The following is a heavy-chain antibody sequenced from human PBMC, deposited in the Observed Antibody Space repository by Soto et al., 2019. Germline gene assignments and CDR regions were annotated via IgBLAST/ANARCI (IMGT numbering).Heavy chain of an antibody. Sequence: PGGSLRLSCAASGFTFSSYWMHWVRQAPGKGLVWVSRINSDGSSTSYADSVKGRFTISRDNAKNTLYLQMNSLRAEDTAVYYCARDPDHYDFWSGPAPARDWYFDLWGRGTLVTVSS. CDR1: GFTFSSYW. D-gene: IGHD3-3*01. V-gene: IGHV3-74*01. J-gene: IGHJ2*01. CDR2: INSDGSST. CDR3: ARDPDHYDFWSGPAPARDWYFDL.